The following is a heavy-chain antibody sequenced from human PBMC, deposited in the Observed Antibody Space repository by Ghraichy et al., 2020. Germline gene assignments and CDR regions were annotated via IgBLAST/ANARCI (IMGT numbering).Heavy chain of an antibody. J-gene: IGHJ6*02. D-gene: IGHD3-9*01. Sequence: SVKVSCKASGGTFSSYAISWVRQAPGQGLEWMGRIIPILGIANYAQKFQGRVTITADKSTSTAYMELSSLRSEDTAVYYCAREYYDILTGIDSGYYYYGMDVWGQGTTVTVSS. CDR1: GGTFSSYA. V-gene: IGHV1-69*04. CDR2: IIPILGIA. CDR3: AREYYDILTGIDSGYYYYGMDV.